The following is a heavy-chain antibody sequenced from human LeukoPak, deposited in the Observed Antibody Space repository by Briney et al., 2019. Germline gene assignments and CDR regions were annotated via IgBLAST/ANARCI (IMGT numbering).Heavy chain of an antibody. CDR1: GSTFRSYA. CDR2: IIPIFGTA. D-gene: IGHD2-15*01. CDR3: ARDWRVVAATDNWFDP. Sequence: SVKVSCKASGSTFRSYAISWVRQAPGQGLEWMGRIIPIFGTANYAQKFQGRVTITTDESTSTAYMELSSLRSEDTAVYYCARDWRVVAATDNWFDPWGQGTLVTVSS. J-gene: IGHJ5*02. V-gene: IGHV1-69*05.